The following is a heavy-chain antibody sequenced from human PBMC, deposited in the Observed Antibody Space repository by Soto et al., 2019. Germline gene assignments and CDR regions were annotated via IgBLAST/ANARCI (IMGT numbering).Heavy chain of an antibody. Sequence: ASVKVSCKASGYTFTSYGISWVRQAPGQGLEWMGWISAYNGNTNYAQKLQGRVTMTTDTSTSTAYMELRSLRSDDTAVYYCARDPMDSGSYLFDPWGQGTLVTAPQ. J-gene: IGHJ5*02. CDR1: GYTFTSYG. CDR3: ARDPMDSGSYLFDP. V-gene: IGHV1-18*04. D-gene: IGHD1-26*01. CDR2: ISAYNGNT.